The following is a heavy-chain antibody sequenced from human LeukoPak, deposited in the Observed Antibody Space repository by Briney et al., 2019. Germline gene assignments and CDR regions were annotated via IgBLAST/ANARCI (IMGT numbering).Heavy chain of an antibody. D-gene: IGHD3-16*02. CDR2: ISAYNGNT. J-gene: IGHJ4*02. CDR3: ARDEDWPDYRYYFDY. Sequence: VASVKVSCRASGYTFTSYGISWVRQAPGQGLEWMGWISAYNGNTNYAQKLQGRVTMTTDTSTSTAYMELRSLRSDDTAVYYCARDEDWPDYRYYFDYWGQGTLVTDSS. V-gene: IGHV1-18*01. CDR1: GYTFTSYG.